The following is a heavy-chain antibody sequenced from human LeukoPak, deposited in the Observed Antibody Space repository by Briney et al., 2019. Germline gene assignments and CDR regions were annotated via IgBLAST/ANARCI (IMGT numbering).Heavy chain of an antibody. J-gene: IGHJ4*02. CDR3: ARDHYFKIDY. CDR1: GFIFSNFV. CDR2: ITTDETPT. D-gene: IGHD3-10*01. V-gene: IGHV3-74*01. Sequence: PGGSLRLSCAASGFIFSNFVMHWVRQAPGKGLVWVSRITTDETPTNYADSVQGRFTISRDNAKNTLYLQMNNLRAEDTAVYYCARDHYFKIDYWGQGTLVTVSS.